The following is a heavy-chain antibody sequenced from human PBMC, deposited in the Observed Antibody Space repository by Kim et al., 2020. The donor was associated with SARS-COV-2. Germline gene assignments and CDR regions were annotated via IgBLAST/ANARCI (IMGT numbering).Heavy chain of an antibody. D-gene: IGHD3-22*01. CDR3: ARPYDYYDSSGYDY. V-gene: IGHV4-39*01. CDR1: GGSISSSSYY. CDR2: IYYSGST. J-gene: IGHJ4*02. Sequence: SETLSLTCTVSGGSISSSSYYWGWIRQPPGKGLEWIGSIYYSGSTYYNPSLKSRVTISVDTSKNQFSLKLSSVTAADTAVYYCARPYDYYDSSGYDYWGQGTLVTVSS.